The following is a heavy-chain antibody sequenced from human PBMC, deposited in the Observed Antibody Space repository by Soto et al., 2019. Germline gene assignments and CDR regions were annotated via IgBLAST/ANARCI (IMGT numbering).Heavy chain of an antibody. Sequence: GGSLRLSCAASGFTFSSYAMSWVRQAPGKGLEWVASITRYSDYVYYAESVEGRFTISRDNAKNTLFLHMDDLRAEDTAMYFCGCAPCSSTACYIPDYFDYWGQGTMVTVSS. D-gene: IGHD2-2*02. V-gene: IGHV3-21*01. J-gene: IGHJ4*02. CDR3: GCAPCSSTACYIPDYFDY. CDR1: GFTFSSYA. CDR2: ITRYSDYV.